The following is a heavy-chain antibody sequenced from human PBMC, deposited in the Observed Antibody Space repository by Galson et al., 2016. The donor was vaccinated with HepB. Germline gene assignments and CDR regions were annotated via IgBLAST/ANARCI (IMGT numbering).Heavy chain of an antibody. CDR1: GYTFTEYF. V-gene: IGHV1-2*02. Sequence: SVKVSCKASGYTFTEYFIHWVRQAPGQGLEWMGWISPSTGGTNSAQKFQGRVTMTRDTSISTAYMELSRLRSDDSAVYYCARSRAFGYYTSTTCPSFAYWGQGTLVTVSS. J-gene: IGHJ4*02. CDR2: ISPSTGGT. D-gene: IGHD2-2*03. CDR3: ARSRAFGYYTSTTCPSFAY.